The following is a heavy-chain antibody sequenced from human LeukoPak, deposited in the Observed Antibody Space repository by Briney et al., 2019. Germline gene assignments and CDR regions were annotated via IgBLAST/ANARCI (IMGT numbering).Heavy chain of an antibody. Sequence: SETLSLTCAVCGGSFSGYYWSWIRQPPGKGLEWIGEINHSGSTNYNPSLKSRVTMSVDTSKNQFSLKLSSVTAADTAVYYCARGYSTSWTYYFDYWGQGALVTVSS. J-gene: IGHJ4*02. CDR2: INHSGST. CDR3: ARGYSTSWTYYFDY. V-gene: IGHV4-34*01. D-gene: IGHD6-13*01. CDR1: GGSFSGYY.